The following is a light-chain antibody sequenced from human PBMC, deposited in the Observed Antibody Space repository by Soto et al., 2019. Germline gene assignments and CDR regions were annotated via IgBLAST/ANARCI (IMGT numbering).Light chain of an antibody. CDR3: QQFNSYPYT. Sequence: AIQLTQSPSSLSAXVGDRXXXTCRASQGISSALAWYQQKPGKAPKLLIYDASSLESGVPSRFSGSGSGTDFTLTISSLQPEDFATYYCQQFNSYPYTVGQGTKLEIK. CDR1: QGISSA. V-gene: IGKV1-13*02. CDR2: DAS. J-gene: IGKJ2*01.